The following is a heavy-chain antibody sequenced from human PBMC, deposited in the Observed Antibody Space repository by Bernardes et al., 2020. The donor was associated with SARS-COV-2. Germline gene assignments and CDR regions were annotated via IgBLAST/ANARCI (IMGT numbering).Heavy chain of an antibody. V-gene: IGHV1-18*04. D-gene: IGHD1-26*01. CDR3: WVRVETGGVVFDH. Sequence: ASVKVSCTASGYSFSNHDMNWVRQAPGQGLEWVGWISPHSANTNYAQNLQGRVPMTTDASARTGYMELRSLRSDDTAVYYCWVRVETGGVVFDHWGQGTLVTVSP. J-gene: IGHJ4*02. CDR2: ISPHSANT. CDR1: GYSFSNHD.